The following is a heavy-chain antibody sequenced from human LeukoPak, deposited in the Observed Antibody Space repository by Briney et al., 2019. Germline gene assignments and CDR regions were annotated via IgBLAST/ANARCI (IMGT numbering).Heavy chain of an antibody. CDR2: IYYSGST. CDR1: GGSISSYY. CDR3: ARRPGYCSGGSCSYYFDY. Sequence: SETLSLTCTVSGGSISSYYWSWIRQPPGKGLEWIGYIYYSGSTSYNPSLKSRVTISVDTSKNQISLKVRSVTAADTAVYYCARRPGYCSGGSCSYYFDYWGQGTLVTVSS. J-gene: IGHJ4*02. V-gene: IGHV4-59*12. D-gene: IGHD2-15*01.